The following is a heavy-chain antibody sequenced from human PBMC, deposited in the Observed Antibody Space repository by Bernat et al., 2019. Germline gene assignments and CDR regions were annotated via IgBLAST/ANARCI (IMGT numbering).Heavy chain of an antibody. CDR2: ISYDGSNK. Sequence: QVQLVESGGGVVQPGRSLRLSCAASGFTFSSYGMHWVRQAPGKGLEWVAVISYDGSNKYYADSVKGRFTISRDNSKNTLYLQMNSLRAEDTAVYYCAKEEIVVPAASSDYVDYWGQGTLVTVSS. D-gene: IGHD2-2*01. CDR1: GFTFSSYG. J-gene: IGHJ4*02. CDR3: AKEEIVVPAASSDYVDY. V-gene: IGHV3-30*18.